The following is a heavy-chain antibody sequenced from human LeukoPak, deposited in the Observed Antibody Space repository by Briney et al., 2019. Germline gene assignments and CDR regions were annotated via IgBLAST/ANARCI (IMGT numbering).Heavy chain of an antibody. V-gene: IGHV3-30-3*01. CDR1: GFTFSSYA. J-gene: IGHJ4*02. CDR2: ISYDGSNK. D-gene: IGHD3-3*01. Sequence: GRSLRLSCAASGFTFSSYAMHWVRQAPGKGLEWVAVISYDGSNKYYADSVKGRFTISRDNSKNTLYLQMNSLRAEDTAVYYCAKGGGSSGYYTHLDSWGQGTLVTVSS. CDR3: AKGGGSSGYYTHLDS.